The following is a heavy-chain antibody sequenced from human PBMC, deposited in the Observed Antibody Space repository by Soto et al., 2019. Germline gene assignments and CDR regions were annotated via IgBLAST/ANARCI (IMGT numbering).Heavy chain of an antibody. CDR1: GFTFSNYA. CDR2: ISGSGDNT. D-gene: IGHD6-6*01. CDR3: ANRPFAARHTDY. J-gene: IGHJ4*02. V-gene: IGHV3-23*01. Sequence: EVQLLESGGGLVQPGGSLRLSCAASGFTFSNYAMTWVRQAPGKGLEWVSTISGSGDNTYYADSVRGRFTITRDKSKKTLYRQMSRLRAEDTGVYYCANRPFAARHTDYWGQGTLVTVSS.